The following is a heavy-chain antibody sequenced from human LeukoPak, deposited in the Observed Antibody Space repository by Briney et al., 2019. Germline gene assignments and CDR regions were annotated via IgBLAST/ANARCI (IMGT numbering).Heavy chain of an antibody. V-gene: IGHV1-2*02. J-gene: IGHJ4*02. CDR3: ARPSAYYYDTSGLYYFDS. CDR1: GYTFIGYY. Sequence: GASVKVSCTASGYTFIGYYMHWVRQAPGQGLEWMGWINPNSGGTNFAQKFQGRVTMTRDTSISTAYMELSRLRSDDTAVYYCARPSAYYYDTSGLYYFDSWGQGTLVTVSS. D-gene: IGHD3-22*01. CDR2: INPNSGGT.